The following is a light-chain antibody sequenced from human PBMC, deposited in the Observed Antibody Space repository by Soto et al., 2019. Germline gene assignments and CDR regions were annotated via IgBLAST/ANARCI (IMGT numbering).Light chain of an antibody. CDR1: QIVVSNY. Sequence: EIVLTQSPGTLSMSPGERATLSCRASQIVVSNYLAWYQQKPGQAPRLLIYASSSRATGIPDRFSGSGSGTDFTLTISRLEPEDFAVYYCQQYGRSPWTFGQGTKVDIK. V-gene: IGKV3-20*01. CDR2: ASS. J-gene: IGKJ1*01. CDR3: QQYGRSPWT.